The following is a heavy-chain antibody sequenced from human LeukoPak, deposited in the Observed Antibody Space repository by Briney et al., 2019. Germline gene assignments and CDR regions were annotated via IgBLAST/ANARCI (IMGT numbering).Heavy chain of an antibody. CDR3: ARDSGWLYGGYFDY. CDR2: IYSGGST. J-gene: IGHJ4*02. CDR1: GFTVSSNY. V-gene: IGHV3-66*02. D-gene: IGHD6-19*01. Sequence: PGGSLRLSCAASGFTVSSNYMSWVRQAPGKGLEWASVIYSGGSTYYADSVKGRFTISRDNSKSTLYLQMNSLRAEDTAVYYCARDSGWLYGGYFDYWGQGTLVTVSS.